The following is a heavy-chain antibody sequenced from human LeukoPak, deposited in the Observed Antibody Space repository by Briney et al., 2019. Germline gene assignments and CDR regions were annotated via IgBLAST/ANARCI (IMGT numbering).Heavy chain of an antibody. D-gene: IGHD3-10*01. CDR1: GFTFSNYW. J-gene: IGHJ4*02. V-gene: IGHV3-30-3*01. Sequence: GGSLRLSCAASGFTFSNYWMTWVRLAPGKGLEWLAVISQRGGNKFYADSVKGRVTMSRDDSENTVYLQMNSLRVEDTAVYYCVRGGTWEWFGDQHWGQGTLVTVSS. CDR3: VRGGTWEWFGDQH. CDR2: ISQRGGNK.